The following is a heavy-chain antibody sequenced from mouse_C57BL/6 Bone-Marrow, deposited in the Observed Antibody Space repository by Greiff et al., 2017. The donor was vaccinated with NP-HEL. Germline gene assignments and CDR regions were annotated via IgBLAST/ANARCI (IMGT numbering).Heavy chain of an antibody. D-gene: IGHD2-4*01. CDR2: INPYNGGT. Sequence: EVQLQQSGPVLVKPGASVKMSCKASGYTFTDYYMNWVKQSHGKSLEWIGVINPYNGGTSYNQQFKGKATLTVDKSSSTAYMGLNSLTSEDSAFYYCARDDDYDFAMDDWGQGTSVTVSS. V-gene: IGHV1-19*01. CDR3: ARDDDYDFAMDD. J-gene: IGHJ4*01. CDR1: GYTFTDYY.